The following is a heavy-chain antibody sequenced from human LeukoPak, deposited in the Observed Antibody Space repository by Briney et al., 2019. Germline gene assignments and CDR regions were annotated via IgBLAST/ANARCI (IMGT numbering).Heavy chain of an antibody. Sequence: GASVKVSCKASGYTFTGYYMHWVRQAPGQGLEWMGRINPNSGGTNYAQKFQGWVTMTRDTSISTAYMELSRLRSDDTAVYYCARGGWELLGAFDIWGQGTMVTVSS. V-gene: IGHV1-2*04. J-gene: IGHJ3*02. CDR2: INPNSGGT. CDR1: GYTFTGYY. D-gene: IGHD1-26*01. CDR3: ARGGWELLGAFDI.